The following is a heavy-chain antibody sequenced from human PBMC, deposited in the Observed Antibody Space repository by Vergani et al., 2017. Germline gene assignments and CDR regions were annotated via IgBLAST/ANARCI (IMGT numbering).Heavy chain of an antibody. D-gene: IGHD3-9*01. CDR3: TTPTKWELRYYFDY. CDR2: IRDKTYNYAT. CDR1: GFIFSGSA. Sequence: EVQLVESGGGLVQPGGSLTLSCAASGFIFSGSAMHWVRQTSGKGLEWIGRIRDKTYNYATAYAVSVKGRFIISRDDSKNTLYLQMNSLKTEDTAVYYCTTPTKWELRYYFDYWGQGTLVTVSS. J-gene: IGHJ4*02. V-gene: IGHV3-73*02.